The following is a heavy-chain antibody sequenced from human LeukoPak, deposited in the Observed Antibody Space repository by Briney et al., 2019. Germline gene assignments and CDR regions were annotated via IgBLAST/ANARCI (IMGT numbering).Heavy chain of an antibody. CDR1: GYTFTSYD. CDR2: MNPNSGNT. V-gene: IGHV1-8*03. J-gene: IGHJ4*02. Sequence: ASVKVSCKASGYTFTSYDINWVRQATGQGLEWMGWMNPNSGNTGYAQKFQGRVTITRNTSISTAYMELRSLRSDDTAVYYCATTGLQPPAGTAPFDYWGQGTLVTVSS. CDR3: ATTGLQPPAGTAPFDY. D-gene: IGHD6-19*01.